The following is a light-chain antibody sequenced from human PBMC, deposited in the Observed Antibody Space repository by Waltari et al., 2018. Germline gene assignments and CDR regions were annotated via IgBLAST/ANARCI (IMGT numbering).Light chain of an antibody. V-gene: IGKV3-11*01. CDR1: HSVNWY. CDR2: DAS. J-gene: IGKJ4*01. CDR3: QQRRNWPLT. Sequence: EIVLTHSPATLSLSPGERATLSCRASHSVNWYLAWYQQRPGQAPRLLIYDASNRATGIPARFSGSGSETDFTLTISSLQPEDSAVYYCQQRRNWPLTFGGGTKVEIK.